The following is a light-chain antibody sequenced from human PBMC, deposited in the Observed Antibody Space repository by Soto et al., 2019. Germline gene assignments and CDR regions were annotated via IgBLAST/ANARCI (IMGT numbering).Light chain of an antibody. CDR2: DAS. Sequence: EIMLTQSPATLSLSPGERATLSCRASQSVSSYLAWYQQKPGQAPRLLIYDASNRATGIPARFSGSGSGTDLTITISSLEPEDFEVYYCQQRSNWPLTFGGGTKVDIK. V-gene: IGKV3-11*01. J-gene: IGKJ4*01. CDR3: QQRSNWPLT. CDR1: QSVSSY.